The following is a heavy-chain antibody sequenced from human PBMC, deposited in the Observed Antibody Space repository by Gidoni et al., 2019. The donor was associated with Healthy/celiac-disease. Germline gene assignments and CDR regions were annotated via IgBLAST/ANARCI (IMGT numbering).Heavy chain of an antibody. V-gene: IGHV1-3*01. D-gene: IGHD6-19*01. CDR3: ARMRIAVAGVLDY. CDR2: INAGNGNT. J-gene: IGHJ4*02. Sequence: QVQLVQSGAEVKKPGASVKVSCKASGYTFTSYAMHWVRQAPGQRLEWMGWINAGNGNTKYSQKFQGRVTITRDTSASTAYMELSSLRSEDTAVYYCARMRIAVAGVLDYWGQGTLVTVSS. CDR1: GYTFTSYA.